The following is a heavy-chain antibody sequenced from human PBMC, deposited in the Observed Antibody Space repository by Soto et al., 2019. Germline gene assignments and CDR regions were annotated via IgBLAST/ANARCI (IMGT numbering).Heavy chain of an antibody. CDR3: AADATAWQQMVPSDY. D-gene: IGHD2-8*01. V-gene: IGHV1-58*01. Sequence: GPSVKVSCKASGFTFTSSAFQWVRQARGQRLEWIGWIAVGSGYTNYAQRFQDRVTLTRDMSTATTYMELSRLTSEDTAIYYCAADATAWQQMVPSDYWGQGTLVTVSS. J-gene: IGHJ4*02. CDR2: IAVGSGYT. CDR1: GFTFTSSA.